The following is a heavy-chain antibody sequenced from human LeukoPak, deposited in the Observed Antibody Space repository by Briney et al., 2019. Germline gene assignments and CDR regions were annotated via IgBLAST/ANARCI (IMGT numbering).Heavy chain of an antibody. D-gene: IGHD3-3*01. CDR3: ARGVRLDFWSGYWFDY. V-gene: IGHV1-69*01. CDR2: IIPIFGTA. J-gene: IGHJ4*02. CDR1: GGTFSSYA. Sequence: SVKVSCKASGGTFSSYAISWVRQAPGQGLEWMGGIIPIFGTANYAQKFKGRVTITADESTNTAYMELSSLRSEDTAVYYCARGVRLDFWSGYWFDYWGQGTLVTVSS.